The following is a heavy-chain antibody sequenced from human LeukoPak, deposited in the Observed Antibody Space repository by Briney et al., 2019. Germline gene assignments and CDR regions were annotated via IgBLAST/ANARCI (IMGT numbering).Heavy chain of an antibody. Sequence: ASVKVSCKASGYTFTSYDINWVRQATGQGLEWMGWMNPNSDNTGYAQKFQGRVTMTRNTSISTAYMELSSLRSEDTAVYYCARGGYSGYDRYYYYMDVWGKGTTVTISS. V-gene: IGHV1-8*01. D-gene: IGHD5-12*01. CDR3: ARGGYSGYDRYYYYMDV. CDR1: GYTFTSYD. J-gene: IGHJ6*03. CDR2: MNPNSDNT.